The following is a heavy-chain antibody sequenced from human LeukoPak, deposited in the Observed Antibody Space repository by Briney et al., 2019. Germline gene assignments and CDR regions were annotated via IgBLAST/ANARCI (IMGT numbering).Heavy chain of an antibody. Sequence: SETLSLTCTVSGGSISSYYWSWIRQPPGKGLEWIGYIYYSGSTNYNPSLKSRVTISVDTSKNQFSLKLSSVTAADTAVYYCARAPSWFGEYYYYYGMDVWGQGTTVTVSS. CDR1: GGSISSYY. D-gene: IGHD3-10*01. J-gene: IGHJ6*02. CDR2: IYYSGST. V-gene: IGHV4-59*01. CDR3: ARAPSWFGEYYYYYGMDV.